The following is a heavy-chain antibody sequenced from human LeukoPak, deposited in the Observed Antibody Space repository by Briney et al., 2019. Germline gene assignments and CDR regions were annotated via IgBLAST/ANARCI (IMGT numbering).Heavy chain of an antibody. CDR3: ARVHRRDGYNYVNY. V-gene: IGHV4-34*01. CDR1: GGSFSGYY. D-gene: IGHD5-24*01. CDR2: INHSGST. J-gene: IGHJ4*02. Sequence: PSETLSLTCAVYGGSFSGYYWSWIRQPPGKGLEWIGEINHSGSTNYNPSLKSRVTISVDTSKNQFSLKLSSVTAADTAVYYCARVHRRDGYNYVNYWGQGTLVTVSS.